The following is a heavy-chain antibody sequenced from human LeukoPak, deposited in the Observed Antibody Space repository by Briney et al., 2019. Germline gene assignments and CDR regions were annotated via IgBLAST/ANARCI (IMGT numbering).Heavy chain of an antibody. J-gene: IGHJ4*02. CDR1: GYTLTSYY. Sequence: ASVKVSFKASGYTLTSYYMHWVRQAPGQGLEWMGWINPNSGGTNYAQKFQGRVTMTRDTSISTAYMELSRLTSDDTAVYYCSKDAIVRDYSNSDYWGEGTLVTVSS. D-gene: IGHD4-11*01. V-gene: IGHV1-2*02. CDR3: SKDAIVRDYSNSDY. CDR2: INPNSGGT.